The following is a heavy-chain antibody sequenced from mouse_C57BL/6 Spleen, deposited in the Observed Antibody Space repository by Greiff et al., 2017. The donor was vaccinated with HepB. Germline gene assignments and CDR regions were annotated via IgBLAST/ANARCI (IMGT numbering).Heavy chain of an antibody. CDR3: ARSITTVVAKGYFDV. Sequence: VKLQESGAELARPGASVKMSCKASGYTFTSYTMHWVKQRPGQGLEWIGYINPSSGYTKYNQKFKDKATLTADKSSSTAYMQLSSLTSEDSAVYYCARSITTVVAKGYFDVWGTGTTVTVSS. CDR2: INPSSGYT. CDR1: GYTFTSYT. D-gene: IGHD1-1*01. J-gene: IGHJ1*03. V-gene: IGHV1-4*01.